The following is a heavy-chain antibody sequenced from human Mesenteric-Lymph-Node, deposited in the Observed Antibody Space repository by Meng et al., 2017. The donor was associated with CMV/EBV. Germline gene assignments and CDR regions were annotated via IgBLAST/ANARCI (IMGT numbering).Heavy chain of an antibody. CDR1: GFTFCDHW. D-gene: IGHD1-14*01. J-gene: IGHJ4*02. CDR3: ARVSTNNQFNCADY. Sequence: GGSLRLSCVASGFTFCDHWMSWVRQVPGKGLECVANMNEDGSTKLYVDSVKGRFTISRDNAKNSVFLQLNNLRAEDTAVYYCARVSTNNQFNCADYWGQGTLVTVSS. CDR2: MNEDGSTK. V-gene: IGHV3-7*01.